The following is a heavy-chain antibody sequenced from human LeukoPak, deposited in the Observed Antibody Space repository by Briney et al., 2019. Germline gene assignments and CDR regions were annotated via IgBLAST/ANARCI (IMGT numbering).Heavy chain of an antibody. V-gene: IGHV1-2*02. Sequence: ASVKVSCKASGYTFTGYYMHWVRQAPGQGLEWMGWINPNSGGTNYAQKFQGRVTMTRDTSISTAYMELSRLRSDDTAVYYCARDSYCSSTSCYGLDYWGQGTLVTVSS. CDR3: ARDSYCSSTSCYGLDY. J-gene: IGHJ4*02. CDR1: GYTFTGYY. D-gene: IGHD2-2*01. CDR2: INPNSGGT.